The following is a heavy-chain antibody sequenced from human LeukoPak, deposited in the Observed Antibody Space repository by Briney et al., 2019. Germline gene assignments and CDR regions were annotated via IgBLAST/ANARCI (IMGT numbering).Heavy chain of an antibody. CDR3: ASVTAGQQLRAYDY. Sequence: SETLSLTCTVSGGSISSYYWSWIRQPAGKGLEWIGRIYTSGSTNYNPSLKSRVTISVDTSKNQFSLKLSSVTAADTAVYYCASVTAGQQLRAYDYWGQGTLVTVSS. CDR2: IYTSGST. V-gene: IGHV4-4*07. CDR1: GGSISSYY. J-gene: IGHJ4*02. D-gene: IGHD6-13*01.